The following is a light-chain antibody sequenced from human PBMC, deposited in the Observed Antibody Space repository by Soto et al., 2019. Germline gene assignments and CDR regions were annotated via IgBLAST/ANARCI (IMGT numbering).Light chain of an antibody. V-gene: IGKV1-27*01. J-gene: IGKJ1*01. CDR2: AAS. Sequence: DIQMTQSPSSLSASVGDTVTITCRASQGRIDYLACYQQRPGRVPRLLIYAASTLHTGVPSRFSGSRAGTDFTLTISSLQPEDVATYYCQKYDTAPQTFGPGTKVEIK. CDR3: QKYDTAPQT. CDR1: QGRIDY.